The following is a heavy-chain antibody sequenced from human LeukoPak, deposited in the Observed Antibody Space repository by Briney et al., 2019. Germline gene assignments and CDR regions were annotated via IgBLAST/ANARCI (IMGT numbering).Heavy chain of an antibody. CDR3: ARGHGYYDSSADAFDI. J-gene: IGHJ3*02. CDR2: MNPNSGNT. Sequence: GASVKVSCKASGYTFTSYDINWVRQATGQGLEGMGWMNPNSGNTGYAQKFQGRVTMARNTSISTAYMELSSLRSEDTAVYYCARGHGYYDSSADAFDIWGQGTMVTVSS. V-gene: IGHV1-8*01. CDR1: GYTFTSYD. D-gene: IGHD3-22*01.